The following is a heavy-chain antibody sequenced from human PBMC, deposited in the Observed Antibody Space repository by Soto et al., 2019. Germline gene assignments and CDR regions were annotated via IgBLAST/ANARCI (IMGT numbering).Heavy chain of an antibody. CDR3: VGSGYSPFDY. D-gene: IGHD3-22*01. CDR2: LYYSGST. CDR1: AGILSPSGNY. J-gene: IGHJ4*02. Sequence: SETRCLTWTGSAGILSPSGNYGGWIRQPPGKGLEWIGSLYYSGSTYYNPSLKSRVTISVDTSKNQFSLKLSSVTAADTAVYYCVGSGYSPFDYWGQGTLVTVS. V-gene: IGHV4-39*01.